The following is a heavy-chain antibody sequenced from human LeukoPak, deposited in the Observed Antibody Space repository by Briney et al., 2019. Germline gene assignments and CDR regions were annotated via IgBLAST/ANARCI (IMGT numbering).Heavy chain of an antibody. CDR3: ARFATFGGVIFYMDY. V-gene: IGHV3-21*01. D-gene: IGHD3-16*02. CDR1: GFTFSASN. J-gene: IGHJ4*02. Sequence: GGSLRLSCEVSGFTFSASNMNWVRQAPGKGLEWVSCISSKGTYINYADSVKGRFTISRDNAKNSLYLQMNSLRAEDTAVYYCARFATFGGVIFYMDYWGQGTLVTVSS. CDR2: ISSKGTYI.